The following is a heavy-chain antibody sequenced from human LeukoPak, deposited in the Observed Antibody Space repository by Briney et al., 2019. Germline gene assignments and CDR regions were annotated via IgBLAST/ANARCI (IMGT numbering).Heavy chain of an antibody. CDR3: ARGRGVATTTHFDY. D-gene: IGHD5-24*01. Sequence: SETLSLTCAVSGGSISSGGYSWSWIRQPPGKGLEWIGYIYYSGSTNYNPSLKSRVTISVDTSKNQFSLKLSSVTAADTAVYYCARGRGVATTTHFDYWGQGTLVTVSS. J-gene: IGHJ4*02. V-gene: IGHV4-61*08. CDR2: IYYSGST. CDR1: GGSISSGGYS.